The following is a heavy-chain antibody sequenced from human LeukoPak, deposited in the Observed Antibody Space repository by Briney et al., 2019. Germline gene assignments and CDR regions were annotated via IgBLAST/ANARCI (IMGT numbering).Heavy chain of an antibody. V-gene: IGHV3-69-1*02. J-gene: IGHJ4*02. Sequence: GGSLRLSCAASGFTFSSYNMNWVRQAPGKGLEWVSYIISGSTIYYADSVKGRFTISRDNAKNSLYLQMNSLRAEDTAIYYCARDRGEGLFDYWGQGTLVTVSS. D-gene: IGHD2-21*01. CDR1: GFTFSSYN. CDR2: IISGSTI. CDR3: ARDRGEGLFDY.